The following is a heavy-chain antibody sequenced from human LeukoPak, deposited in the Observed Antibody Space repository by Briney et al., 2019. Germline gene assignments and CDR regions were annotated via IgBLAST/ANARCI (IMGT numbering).Heavy chain of an antibody. Sequence: ASVKVSCKASGYTFTSYGISWVRQAPGQGLEWMGWISAYNGDTDYAQKLQGRVTMTTDTSTSTAYMELRSLKSDDTAVYYCARTAARRFDYWGQGTLVTVSS. CDR3: ARTAARRFDY. CDR1: GYTFTSYG. J-gene: IGHJ4*02. CDR2: ISAYNGDT. V-gene: IGHV1-18*01. D-gene: IGHD6-6*01.